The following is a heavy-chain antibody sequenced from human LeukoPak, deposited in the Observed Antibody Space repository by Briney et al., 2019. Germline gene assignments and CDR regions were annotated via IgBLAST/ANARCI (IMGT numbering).Heavy chain of an antibody. V-gene: IGHV1-69*05. J-gene: IGHJ4*02. CDR3: ARGVGTEYYYDSSGYYLGFDY. CDR1: GGTFSSYA. Sequence: SVTVSCKASGGTFSSYAISWVRQAPGQGLEWMGGIIPIFGTANYAQKFQGRVTITTDESTSTAYMELSGLRSEDTAVYYCARGVGTEYYYDSSGYYLGFDYWGQGTLVTVSS. CDR2: IIPIFGTA. D-gene: IGHD3-22*01.